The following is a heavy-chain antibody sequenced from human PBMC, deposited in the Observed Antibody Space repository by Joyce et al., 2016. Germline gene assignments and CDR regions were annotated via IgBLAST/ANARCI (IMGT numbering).Heavy chain of an antibody. CDR3: ASRRVTTRNWFDP. CDR1: GASIKRGEYY. J-gene: IGHJ5*02. D-gene: IGHD4-17*01. Sequence: QVQLKESGQGLVRPSETLSLTCAISGASIKRGEYYWAWIRPDPGKGLQWIGSMYDSGATYPNPSLRSRVTISIDTSQNLFSLKWTAVTAADTAIYYCASRRVTTRNWFDPWGQGALVIVSS. V-gene: IGHV4-39*01. CDR2: MYDSGAT.